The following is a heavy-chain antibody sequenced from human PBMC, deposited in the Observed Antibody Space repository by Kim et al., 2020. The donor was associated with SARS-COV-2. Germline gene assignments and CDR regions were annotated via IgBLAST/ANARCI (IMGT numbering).Heavy chain of an antibody. Sequence: KSRVTISVDTSKNQFSLKRSSVTAADTAVYYCARPYDILTGYYKGHAFDIWGQGTMVTVSS. V-gene: IGHV4-34*01. J-gene: IGHJ3*02. CDR3: ARPYDILTGYYKGHAFDI. D-gene: IGHD3-9*01.